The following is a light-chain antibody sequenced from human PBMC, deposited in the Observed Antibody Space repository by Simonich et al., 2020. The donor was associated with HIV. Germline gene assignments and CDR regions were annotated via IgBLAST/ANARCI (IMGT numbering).Light chain of an antibody. CDR1: QSVSSN. Sequence: EIVMTQSPATLSVSPGERATLSCRASQSVSSNLAWYQQKPGQAPRRLIYGASTRATGIPARFGGTGSGTEFTLTISSLQSEDFAVYYCQQYNNWWTFGQGTKVEIK. CDR2: GAS. J-gene: IGKJ1*01. CDR3: QQYNNWWT. V-gene: IGKV3-15*01.